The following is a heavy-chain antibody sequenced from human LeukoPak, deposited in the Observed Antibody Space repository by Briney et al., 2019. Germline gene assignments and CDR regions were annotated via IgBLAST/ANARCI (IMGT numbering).Heavy chain of an antibody. CDR2: ISSNGGST. Sequence: GGSLRLSCAASGFTFSSYATHWVRQAPGKGLEYVSAISSNGGSTYYANSVKGRFTISRDNSKNTLFLQMGSLRAEDMAVYYCARAPTVTNLYYFAYWGQGTLVTVSS. V-gene: IGHV3-64*01. CDR3: ARAPTVTNLYYFAY. J-gene: IGHJ4*02. D-gene: IGHD4-17*01. CDR1: GFTFSSYA.